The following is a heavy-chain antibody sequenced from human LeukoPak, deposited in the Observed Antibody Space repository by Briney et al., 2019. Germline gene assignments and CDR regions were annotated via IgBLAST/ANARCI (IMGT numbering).Heavy chain of an antibody. CDR3: AGGVRGAVASPLDY. CDR2: IYYSGST. D-gene: IGHD6-19*01. V-gene: IGHV4-59*01. J-gene: IGHJ4*02. CDR1: GGSISSYY. Sequence: PSETLSLTCTVSGGSISSYYWSWIRQPPGKGLEWIGYIYYSGSTNYNPSLKSRVTISVDTSKNQFSLKLSSVTAADTAVYYCAGGVRGAVASPLDYWGQGTLVTVSS.